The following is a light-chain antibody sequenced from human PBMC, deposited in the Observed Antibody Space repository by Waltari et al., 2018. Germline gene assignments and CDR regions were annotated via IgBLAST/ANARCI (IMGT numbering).Light chain of an antibody. CDR1: SSDVGGYNY. CDR2: EVS. Sequence: QSALTQPASVSGSPGQSITISCTGTSSDVGGYNYVSWYQQHPGKAPNLMIYEVSNRPSGVSNRFSGSKSGNMASLTISGLQAEDEADYYCSSYTSSSLWVFGGGTKLTVL. V-gene: IGLV2-14*01. CDR3: SSYTSSSLWV. J-gene: IGLJ3*02.